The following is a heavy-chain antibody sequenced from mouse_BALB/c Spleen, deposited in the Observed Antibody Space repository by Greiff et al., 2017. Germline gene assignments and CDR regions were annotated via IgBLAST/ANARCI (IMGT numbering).Heavy chain of an antibody. CDR2: ISYSGST. CDR3: ARGYDYFDY. CDR1: GYSITSDYA. D-gene: IGHD2-3*01. Sequence: VQLKESGPGLVKPSQSLSLTCTVTGYSITSDYAWNWIRQFPGNKLEWMGYISYSGSTCYNPSLKSRISITRDTSKNQFFLQLNSVTTEDTATYYCARGYDYFDYWGQGTTLTVSS. V-gene: IGHV3-2*02. J-gene: IGHJ2*01.